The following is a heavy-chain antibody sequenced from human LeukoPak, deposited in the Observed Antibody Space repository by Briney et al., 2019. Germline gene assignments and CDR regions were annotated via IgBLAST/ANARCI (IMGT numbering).Heavy chain of an antibody. D-gene: IGHD2-2*01. CDR2: ISDSGGTT. CDR3: ATLYQLLWVSFDY. V-gene: IGHV3-23*01. CDR1: GFTLSSYA. Sequence: GGSLRLSCAASGFTLSSYATSWVRQAPGKGLGWVSIISDSGGTTYYADSVKGRFTISRDNSKNTLYLQMNSLRVEDTAVYYCATLYQLLWVSFDYWGQGTLVTVSS. J-gene: IGHJ4*02.